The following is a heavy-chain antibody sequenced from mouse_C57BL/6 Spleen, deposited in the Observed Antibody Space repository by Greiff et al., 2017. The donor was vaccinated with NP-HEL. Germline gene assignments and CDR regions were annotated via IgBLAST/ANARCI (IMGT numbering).Heavy chain of an antibody. CDR1: GYSITSGYY. CDR3: ARVGSNYVFDY. CDR2: ISYDGSN. J-gene: IGHJ2*01. Sequence: EVQLQESGPGLVKPSQSLSLTCSVTGYSITSGYYWNWIRQFPGNKLEWMGYISYDGSNNYNPSLKNRISITRDTSKNQFFLKLNSVTTEDTATYYCARVGSNYVFDYWGQGTTLTVSS. V-gene: IGHV3-6*01. D-gene: IGHD2-5*01.